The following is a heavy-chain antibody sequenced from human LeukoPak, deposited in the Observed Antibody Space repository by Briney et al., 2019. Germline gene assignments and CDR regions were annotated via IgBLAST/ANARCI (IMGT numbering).Heavy chain of an antibody. CDR2: ISYDGSNK. CDR1: GFTFSSYA. D-gene: IGHD3-10*01. CDR3: ARVRVGGLLSPAFDI. J-gene: IGHJ3*02. Sequence: GGSLRLSCAASGFTFSSYAMHWVRQAPGKGLEWVAVISYDGSNKYYADSVKGRFTISRDNSKNTLYLQMNSLRAEDTAVYYCARVRVGGLLSPAFDIWGQGTMVTVSS. V-gene: IGHV3-30*04.